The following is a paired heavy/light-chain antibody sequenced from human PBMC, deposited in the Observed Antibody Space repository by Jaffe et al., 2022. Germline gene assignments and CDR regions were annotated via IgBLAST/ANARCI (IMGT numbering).Heavy chain of an antibody. CDR3: AKLLSPGGSNMHFDY. J-gene: IGHJ4*02. CDR2: ILSSTDSRT. Sequence: EVQLMESGGDLVQPGGSLRLSCAASGFTFSSYGMTWVRQAPGKGLEWVSSILSSTDSRTFYADSVKGRFTVSRDYSKNTVYLQMNSLRAEDTAIYYCAKLLSPGGSNMHFDYWGQGTLVTVSS. V-gene: IGHV3-23*01. CDR1: GFTFSSYG. D-gene: IGHD3-10*02.
Light chain of an antibody. J-gene: IGKJ4*01. CDR1: QSVDIY. V-gene: IGKV3-11*01. CDR2: DAS. Sequence: ETVLTQSPATLSLSPGERATLSCRASQSVDIYLAWYQQKPGQAPRLLIYDASNRATGIPARFSGSGSGTDFTLTISSLEPEDVAVYYCQQRKNWPPLTFGGGTRVEIK. CDR3: QQRKNWPPLT.